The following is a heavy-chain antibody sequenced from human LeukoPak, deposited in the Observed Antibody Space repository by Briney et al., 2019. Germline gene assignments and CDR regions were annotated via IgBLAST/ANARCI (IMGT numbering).Heavy chain of an antibody. CDR2: IYYTGAT. J-gene: IGHJ4*02. CDR1: GGSVSSSGYY. D-gene: IGHD5-18*01. CDR3: ARQGDGGYSYGNFDS. V-gene: IGHV4-39*01. Sequence: PSETLSLTCTVSGGSVSSSGYYWTWIRQPPGKGLEWIGSIYYTGATYSSPSLKSRLTISLDTSENHFSLKLSSVTAADTAVYYCARQGDGGYSYGNFDSWGQGTLVAVSS.